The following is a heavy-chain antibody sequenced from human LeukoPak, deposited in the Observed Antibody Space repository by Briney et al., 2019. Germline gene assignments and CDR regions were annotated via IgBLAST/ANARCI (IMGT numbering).Heavy chain of an antibody. D-gene: IGHD6-13*01. Sequence: GGSLRLSCAASGFTFSNYDMHWVRQATGEGLEWVSSIGTSGDTYYPGSVKGRFTISRENAKNSFYLQMNSLRAGDTAVYYCSRGGAAAGHAFDIWGLGTLVTVS. V-gene: IGHV3-13*04. CDR1: GFTFSNYD. J-gene: IGHJ3*02. CDR3: SRGGAAAGHAFDI. CDR2: IGTSGDT.